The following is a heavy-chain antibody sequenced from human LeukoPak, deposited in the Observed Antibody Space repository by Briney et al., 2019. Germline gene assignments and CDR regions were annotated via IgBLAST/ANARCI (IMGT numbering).Heavy chain of an antibody. CDR3: ARDFGIAAAGTRSGDY. V-gene: IGHV4-34*01. Sequence: SETLSLTCAVYGGSFSGYYWSWIRQPPGKGLEWIGEINHSGSTNYNPSLKRRVTISVDTSKNQFSLKLSSVTAADTAVYYCARDFGIAAAGTRSGDYWGQGTLVTVSS. J-gene: IGHJ4*02. CDR2: INHSGST. CDR1: GGSFSGYY. D-gene: IGHD6-13*01.